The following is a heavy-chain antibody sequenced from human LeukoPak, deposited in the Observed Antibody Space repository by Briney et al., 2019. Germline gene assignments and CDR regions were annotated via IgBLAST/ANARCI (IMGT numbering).Heavy chain of an antibody. J-gene: IGHJ4*02. CDR1: GYTFTDYF. Sequence: ASAKVSCKASGYTFTDYFMHWVRQAPGQGLEWMGWINPNSGGTNYAQKFQGRVTMTRDTSISTAYMELSRLRSDDTAVYYCARDLHYDSSGYYNAYWGQGPLVTVSS. V-gene: IGHV1-2*02. CDR3: ARDLHYDSSGYYNAY. CDR2: INPNSGGT. D-gene: IGHD3-22*01.